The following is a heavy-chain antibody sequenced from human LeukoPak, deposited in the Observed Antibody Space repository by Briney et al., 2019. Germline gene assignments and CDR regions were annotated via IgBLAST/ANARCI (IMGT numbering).Heavy chain of an antibody. CDR2: IFHSGST. V-gene: IGHV4-38-2*02. Sequence: ASETLSLTCTVSGGSISSYYWGWIRQPPGKGLGWIASIFHSGSTFYNPSVKSRVTISVDTSNNQFSLTLRSVTAADTAVYYCARETEKQWQYWGQGTMATVSS. D-gene: IGHD6-19*01. J-gene: IGHJ3*01. CDR1: GGSISSYY. CDR3: ARETEKQWQY.